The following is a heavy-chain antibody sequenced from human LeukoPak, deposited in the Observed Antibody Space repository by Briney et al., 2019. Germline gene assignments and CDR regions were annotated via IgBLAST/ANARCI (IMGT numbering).Heavy chain of an antibody. D-gene: IGHD3-10*01. CDR2: ISYDGSNK. CDR1: GFTFSSYA. J-gene: IGHJ4*02. CDR3: ATAGRGQFSYFDF. V-gene: IGHV3-30-3*01. Sequence: GGSLRLSCAASGFTFSSYAMHWVRQAPGKGLEWVAVISYDGSNKYYADSVKGRFTISRDNANNSLSLQMVSLRAEDTAVYYCATAGRGQFSYFDFWGQGVLVTVSS.